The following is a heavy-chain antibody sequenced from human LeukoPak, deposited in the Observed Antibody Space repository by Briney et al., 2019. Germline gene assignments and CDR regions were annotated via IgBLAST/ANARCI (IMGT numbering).Heavy chain of an antibody. Sequence: SETLSLTCTVSGGSISSGGYYWSWIRQHPGKGLEWIGYIYYSGSTYYNPSLKSRVTISVDTSKNQFSLKLSSVTAADTAVYYCARRPSGVRLYDYWGQGTLVTVSS. CDR3: ARRPSGVRLYDY. D-gene: IGHD3-10*01. CDR2: IYYSGST. V-gene: IGHV4-31*03. CDR1: GGSISSGGYY. J-gene: IGHJ4*02.